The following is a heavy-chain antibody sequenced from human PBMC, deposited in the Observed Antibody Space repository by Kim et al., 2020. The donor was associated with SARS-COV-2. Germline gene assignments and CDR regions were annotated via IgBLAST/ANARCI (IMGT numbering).Heavy chain of an antibody. CDR2: ISAYNGNT. CDR3: ARDIPPTYCSGGSCSNAFDI. D-gene: IGHD2-15*01. V-gene: IGHV1-18*01. CDR1: GYTFTSYG. Sequence: ASVKVSCKASGYTFTSYGISWVRQAPGQGLEWMGWISAYNGNTNYAQKLQGRVTMTTDTSTSTAYMELRSLRSDDTAVYYCARDIPPTYCSGGSCSNAFDIWGQGTMVTVSS. J-gene: IGHJ3*02.